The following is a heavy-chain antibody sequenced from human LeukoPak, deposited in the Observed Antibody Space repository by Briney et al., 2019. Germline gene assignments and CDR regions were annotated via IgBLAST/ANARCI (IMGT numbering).Heavy chain of an antibody. Sequence: PSETLSLTCTVSGDSISSGDYYWSWIRQPPGTGLEWIGYIYYSGRSYYNPSLESRITISVDTSKNQFSLKLRSVTAADTAVYYCARGFSLAPRDNWNYPPNYWGQGTLVTVSS. CDR2: IYYSGRS. J-gene: IGHJ4*02. CDR3: ARGFSLAPRDNWNYPPNY. CDR1: GDSISSGDYY. D-gene: IGHD1-7*01. V-gene: IGHV4-30-4*01.